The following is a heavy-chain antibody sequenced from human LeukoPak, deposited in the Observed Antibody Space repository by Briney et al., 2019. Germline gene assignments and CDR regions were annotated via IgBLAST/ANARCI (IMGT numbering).Heavy chain of an antibody. CDR3: AGFPHHYSSIF. V-gene: IGHV3-7*01. CDR2: IKQDGSEQ. CDR1: GFTFRNYW. J-gene: IGHJ4*02. D-gene: IGHD6-13*01. Sequence: GGSLRLSCAASGFTFRNYWMNWVRQAPGKGLEWVANIKQDGSEQYYVDSVKGRFTISRDNAKNSLYLQMNSLRAEDTAVYYCAGFPHHYSSIFWGQGTLVTVSS.